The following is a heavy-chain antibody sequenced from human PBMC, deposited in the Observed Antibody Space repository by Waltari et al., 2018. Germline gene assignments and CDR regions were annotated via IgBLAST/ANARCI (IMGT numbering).Heavy chain of an antibody. CDR2: ISGSGGST. V-gene: IGHV3-23*04. CDR1: GFTFSSYA. D-gene: IGHD2-2*01. CDR3: AKDGCSSTSCYERYYYYYYMDV. Sequence: EVQLVESGGGLVQPGGSQRLSCAASGFTFSSYAMSWVRQAPGKGLEWVSAISGSGGSTYYADSVKGRFTISRDNSKNTLYLQMNSLRAEDTAVYYCAKDGCSSTSCYERYYYYYYMDVWGKGTTVTVSS. J-gene: IGHJ6*03.